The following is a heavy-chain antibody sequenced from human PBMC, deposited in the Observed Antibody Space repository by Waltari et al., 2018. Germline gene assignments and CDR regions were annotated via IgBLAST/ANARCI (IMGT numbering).Heavy chain of an antibody. CDR3: SAYDVYDYDLGSSLHF. V-gene: IGHV3-15*01. J-gene: IGHJ3*01. Sequence: EVQLVESGGGLVKPGGSLRLSCSASGFIFTNARMTWVRQAPGKVLEWVGQIKSRVDGQTIDYAAPVKGRFTISRDDSKDALYLEMNNLKIDDTAVYFCSAYDVYDYDLGSSLHFWGQGTTVIVSS. D-gene: IGHD3-10*01. CDR2: IKSRVDGQTI. CDR1: GFIFTNAR.